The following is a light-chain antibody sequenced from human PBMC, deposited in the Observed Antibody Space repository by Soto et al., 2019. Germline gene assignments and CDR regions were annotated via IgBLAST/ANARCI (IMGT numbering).Light chain of an antibody. J-gene: IGLJ3*02. Sequence: ALTQPASVSGSPGQTITISCTGTSSDVGGYNYVSWYQQHPGKAPTLVIYGVSYRPSGVSARFSGSKFQNTASLTISGLQAEDEADYYCSSFRTGSVVLFGGGTKVTVL. CDR3: SSFRTGSVVL. CDR2: GVS. V-gene: IGLV2-14*01. CDR1: SSDVGGYNY.